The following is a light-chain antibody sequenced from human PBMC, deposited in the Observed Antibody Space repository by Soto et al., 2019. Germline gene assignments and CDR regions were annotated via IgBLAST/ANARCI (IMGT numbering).Light chain of an antibody. CDR3: QQFRNWPWT. CDR1: QSVSSY. J-gene: IGKJ1*01. V-gene: IGKV3-11*01. Sequence: EVVLAQSPAILSLSPGGRATLSCRADQSVSSYLAWYQQKPGQAPRLLIHAGSTRATGIPARISGSGSGTEFTLTISSLQSEDFAVYYCQQFRNWPWTFGQGTKVDIK. CDR2: AGS.